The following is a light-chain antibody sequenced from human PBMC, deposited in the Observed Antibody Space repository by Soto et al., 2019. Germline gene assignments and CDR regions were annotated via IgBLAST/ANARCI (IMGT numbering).Light chain of an antibody. V-gene: IGKV1-39*01. Sequence: DIQMTQSPSSLSASVGDRVTITCRASQSISSYLNWYQQRPGKAPKLLIYAASSLQSGVPSRFSGSGSGTDSTLTFSSLQPEDFATYYCQQSYNTPWTFGQGTKVEIK. J-gene: IGKJ1*01. CDR3: QQSYNTPWT. CDR1: QSISSY. CDR2: AAS.